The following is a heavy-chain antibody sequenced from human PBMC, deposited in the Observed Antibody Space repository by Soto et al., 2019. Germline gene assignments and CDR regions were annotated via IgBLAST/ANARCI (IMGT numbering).Heavy chain of an antibody. J-gene: IGHJ6*02. CDR3: ARERGSIEARLYYYGMDV. V-gene: IGHV4-34*01. CDR2: INHSGST. Sequence: PSETLSLTCAVYGGSFSGYYWSWIRQPPGKGLEWIGEINHSGSTNYNPSLKSRVTISVDTSKNQFSLKLSSVTAADTAVYYCARERGSIEARLYYYGMDVWGQGTTVTVSS. D-gene: IGHD6-6*01. CDR1: GGSFSGYY.